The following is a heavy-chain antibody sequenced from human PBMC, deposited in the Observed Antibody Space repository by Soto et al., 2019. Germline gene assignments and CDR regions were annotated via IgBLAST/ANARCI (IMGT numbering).Heavy chain of an antibody. J-gene: IGHJ4*02. D-gene: IGHD5-12*01. Sequence: ASVNVSCKASGYTFTGYYMHWVRQAPGQGLEWMGWINPSSGDTNYSQKFQGWVTMTGDRSISTAYVELSRLRPDDTAVYYCARAPTRGGVATIGFDYWGKGALVTVSS. CDR2: INPSSGDT. CDR3: ARAPTRGGVATIGFDY. V-gene: IGHV1-2*04. CDR1: GYTFTGYY.